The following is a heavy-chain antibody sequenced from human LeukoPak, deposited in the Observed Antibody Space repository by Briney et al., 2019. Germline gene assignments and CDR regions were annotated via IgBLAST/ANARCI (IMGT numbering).Heavy chain of an antibody. J-gene: IGHJ4*02. CDR2: MNPNSGNT. V-gene: IGHV1-8*03. D-gene: IGHD6-19*01. CDR3: ARWGYSSGRDY. Sequence: ASVTVSCKASGYTFTSYDINWVRQAPGQGLEWMGWMNPNSGNTGYAQKFQGRVTITRNTSISTAYMELSSLRSEDTAVYYCARWGYSSGRDYWGQGTLVTVSS. CDR1: GYTFTSYD.